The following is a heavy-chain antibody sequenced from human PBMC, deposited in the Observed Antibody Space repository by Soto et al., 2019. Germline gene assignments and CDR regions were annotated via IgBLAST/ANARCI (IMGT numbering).Heavy chain of an antibody. V-gene: IGHV4-59*01. D-gene: IGHD3-16*01. Sequence: LSLTCTVSGGSISSYYWSWIRQPPGKGLEWIGYIYYSGSTNYNPSLKSRVTISVDTSKNQFSLKLSSVTAADTAVYYCARAGGPTNNGMDVWGQGTRVTVSS. J-gene: IGHJ6*02. CDR3: ARAGGPTNNGMDV. CDR1: GGSISSYY. CDR2: IYYSGST.